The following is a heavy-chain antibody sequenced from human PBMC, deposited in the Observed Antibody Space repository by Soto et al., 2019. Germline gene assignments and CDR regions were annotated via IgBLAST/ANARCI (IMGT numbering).Heavy chain of an antibody. CDR1: GFTFSSYA. CDR2: ISGSGGST. J-gene: IGHJ4*02. V-gene: IGHV3-23*01. Sequence: PGGSLRLSCAASGFTFSSYAMSWVRQAPGKGLEWVSAISGSGGSTFYADSVKGRVTISVDTSKNRFSLSLNSVTASDTAVYFCVSQRTTVPTQAYFDYWGPGALVTVSS. D-gene: IGHD4-17*01. CDR3: VSQRTTVPTQAYFDY.